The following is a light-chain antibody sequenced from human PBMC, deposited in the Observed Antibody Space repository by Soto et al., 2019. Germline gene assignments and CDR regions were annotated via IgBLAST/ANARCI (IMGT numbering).Light chain of an antibody. CDR1: QSVGSY. CDR3: QQRSNWPPIT. V-gene: IGKV3-11*01. CDR2: DVS. Sequence: EVVLTQSPATLSLSPGERATLSCRASQSVGSYLAWYQQKPGQAPRLLIFDVSNRATGIPARFSGSGSGTEFTLTINSLEPEDFAVYYCQQRSNWPPITFGQGTRLEIK. J-gene: IGKJ5*01.